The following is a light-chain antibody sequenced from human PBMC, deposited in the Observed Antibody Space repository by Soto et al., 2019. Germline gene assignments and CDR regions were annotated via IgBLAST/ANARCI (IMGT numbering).Light chain of an antibody. CDR2: AVS. Sequence: DIQMTQSPSSLSASVGDRVTITCRSSQSIFNYLNWYQQKPGKAPEVLIYAVSSLQIGVPSRFGGSGSGTDFTLTITDQRHEDSATYYCQQTYSELVYTFGRGTKLEIK. CDR1: QSIFNY. CDR3: QQTYSELVYT. V-gene: IGKV1-39*01. J-gene: IGKJ2*01.